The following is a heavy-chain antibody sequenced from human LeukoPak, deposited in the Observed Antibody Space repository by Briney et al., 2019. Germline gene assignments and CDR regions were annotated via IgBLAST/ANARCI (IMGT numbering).Heavy chain of an antibody. J-gene: IGHJ4*02. CDR2: INTNRRAT. V-gene: IGHV1-2*06. D-gene: IGHD2-21*02. Sequence: VXQXXXXGXXXXGPINTNRRATNYPQKFQGRVTMTRDTAISTDYMELSRQRDADTAVYYCARDFPIVVVTGGDYWGQGTLVTVSS. CDR3: ARDFPIVVVTGGDY.